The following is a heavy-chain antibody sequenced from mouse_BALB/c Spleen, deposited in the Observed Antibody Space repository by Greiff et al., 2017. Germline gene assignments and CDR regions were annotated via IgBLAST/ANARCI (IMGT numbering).Heavy chain of an antibody. CDR2: IDPANGNT. CDR3: ARGNYGNFFAY. Sequence: VQLQQSGAELVKPGALVKLSCTASGFNIKDTYMHWVKQRPEQGLEWIGRIDPANGNTKYDPKFQGKATITADTSSNTAYLQLSSLTPEDTAVYYCARGNYGNFFAYWGQGTLVTVSA. D-gene: IGHD2-1*01. V-gene: IGHV14-3*02. J-gene: IGHJ3*01. CDR1: GFNIKDTY.